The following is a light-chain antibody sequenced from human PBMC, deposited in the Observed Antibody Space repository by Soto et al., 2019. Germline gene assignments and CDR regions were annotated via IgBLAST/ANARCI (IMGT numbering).Light chain of an antibody. Sequence: DVVMTQSPLSLSVTLGQPASISCRSSQSLAHSDGNTYLNWFQQRPGQSPRRLIQKVSNRDSGVPDRFSGSGSGTDFTLKISRVEAEYGGVYYCMQGTHWPRTFGQGTKLEIK. J-gene: IGKJ2*01. CDR1: QSLAHSDGNTY. CDR2: KVS. V-gene: IGKV2-30*02. CDR3: MQGTHWPRT.